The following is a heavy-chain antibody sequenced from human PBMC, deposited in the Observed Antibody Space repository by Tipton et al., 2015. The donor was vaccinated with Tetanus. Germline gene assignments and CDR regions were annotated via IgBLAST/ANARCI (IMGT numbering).Heavy chain of an antibody. J-gene: IGHJ4*02. V-gene: IGHV4-61*01. CDR1: GGSVSSGSYY. CDR3: TRANHEFPKKGPFDS. CDR2: ISDSGLT. D-gene: IGHD3-10*01. Sequence: TLSLTCTVFGGSVSSGSYYWSWIRQPPGKGLEWLAYISDSGLTNSNYFLKSRITISRDTSRNQFSLKLTSVTAADTAVYYCTRANHEFPKKGPFDSWGQGTLVIVS.